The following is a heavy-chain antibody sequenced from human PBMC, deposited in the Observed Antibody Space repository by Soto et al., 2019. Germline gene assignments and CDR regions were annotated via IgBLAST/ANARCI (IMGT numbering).Heavy chain of an antibody. CDR1: GGSISNHH. D-gene: IGHD2-8*01. Sequence: PSETLSLTCKVSGGSISNHHWSWIRQPPGKGLEWIGFISYTGSTNYNPSLNSRVTISVDTSKNQFSLKLTSVTAADTAVYYCTKDTNPYNFYDWGQGTLVTVAS. CDR3: TKDTNPYNFYD. J-gene: IGHJ1*01. CDR2: ISYTGST. V-gene: IGHV4-59*11.